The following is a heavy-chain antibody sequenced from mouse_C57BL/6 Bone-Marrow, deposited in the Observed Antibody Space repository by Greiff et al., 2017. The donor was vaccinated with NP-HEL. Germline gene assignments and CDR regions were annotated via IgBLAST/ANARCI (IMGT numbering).Heavy chain of an antibody. J-gene: IGHJ3*01. CDR3: ARHRGYGYGAWCAY. V-gene: IGHV5-9*01. Sequence: EVQVVESGGGLVKPGGSLKLSCAASGFTFSSYTMSWVRQTPEKRLEWVATISGGGGNTYYPDSVKGRFTISRDNAKNTLYLQRSSLSSEDTALYYCARHRGYGYGAWCAYWGQGTLVTVSA. D-gene: IGHD2-2*01. CDR2: ISGGGGNT. CDR1: GFTFSSYT.